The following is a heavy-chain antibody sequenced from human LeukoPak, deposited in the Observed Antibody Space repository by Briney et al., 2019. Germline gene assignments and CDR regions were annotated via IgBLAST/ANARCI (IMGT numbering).Heavy chain of an antibody. D-gene: IGHD6-13*01. CDR2: INHSGST. Sequence: SETLSLTCAVYGGSFSGYYWSWIRQPPGKGLEWIGEINHSGSTNYNPSLKSRVTISVDTSKNQSSLKLSSVTAADTAVYYCAFNSRVAAAGLDYWGQGTLVTVSS. CDR1: GGSFSGYY. CDR3: AFNSRVAAAGLDY. J-gene: IGHJ4*02. V-gene: IGHV4-34*01.